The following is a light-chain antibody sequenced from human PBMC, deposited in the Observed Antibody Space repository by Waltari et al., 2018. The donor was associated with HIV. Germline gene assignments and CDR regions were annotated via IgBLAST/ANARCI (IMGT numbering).Light chain of an antibody. Sequence: QSALTQPPSASGSLGQSVTISCTGSSSDIGAYDPVSWFQQHPPRAPNLLLYEVTKRPSGVPDRFSGSRSGDTAFLSVSGLQPDDSAAYFCSSYGDNIRVLFGGGTNLTVL. CDR1: SSDIGAYDP. CDR3: SSYGDNIRVL. CDR2: EVT. J-gene: IGLJ2*01. V-gene: IGLV2-8*01.